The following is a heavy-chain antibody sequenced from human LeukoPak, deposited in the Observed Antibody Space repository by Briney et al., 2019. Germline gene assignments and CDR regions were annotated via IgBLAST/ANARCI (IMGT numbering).Heavy chain of an antibody. D-gene: IGHD3-22*01. J-gene: IGHJ4*02. CDR3: ARVTFYYDSSAYHPNFDY. CDR2: IIPIFGTA. CDR1: GGTFSSYA. V-gene: IGHV1-69*05. Sequence: GASVKVSCKASGGTFSSYAISWVRQAPGQGLEWMGGIIPIFGTANYAQNFQGRVTITTDASTSTAYMELSSLRSEDTAVYYCARVTFYYDSSAYHPNFDYWGQGTLVTVSS.